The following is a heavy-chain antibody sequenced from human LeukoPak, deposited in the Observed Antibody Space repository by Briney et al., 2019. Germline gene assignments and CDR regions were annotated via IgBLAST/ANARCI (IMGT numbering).Heavy chain of an antibody. Sequence: PGGSLRLSCAASGFTFSSYSMNWVRQAPGKGLEWVSSISSSSSYIYYADSVKGQFTISRDNAKNSLYLQMNSLRAEDTAVYYCAREGQQLVADYWGQGTLVTVSS. CDR1: GFTFSSYS. CDR2: ISSSSSYI. D-gene: IGHD6-13*01. CDR3: AREGQQLVADY. J-gene: IGHJ4*02. V-gene: IGHV3-21*01.